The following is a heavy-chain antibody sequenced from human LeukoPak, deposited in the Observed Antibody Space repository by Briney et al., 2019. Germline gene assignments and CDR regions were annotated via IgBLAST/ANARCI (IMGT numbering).Heavy chain of an antibody. CDR1: GFTFSSYG. CDR3: AKSILFLGYMDV. J-gene: IGHJ6*03. CDR2: ISGSGGST. V-gene: IGHV3-23*01. Sequence: GGSLRLSCAASGFTFSSYGMSWVRQAPGKGLEWVSVISGSGGSTYYADSVKGRFTISRDNSKNTLYLQMNSLRAEDTAVYYCAKSILFLGYMDVWGKGTTVTISS. D-gene: IGHD2-2*02.